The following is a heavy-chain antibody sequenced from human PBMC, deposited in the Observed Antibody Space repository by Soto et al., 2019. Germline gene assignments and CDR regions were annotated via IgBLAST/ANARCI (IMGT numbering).Heavy chain of an antibody. D-gene: IGHD3-10*01. Sequence: GGSMRVSYTAAGFTVTTNDMSWVRQHSGKGLEWVSVVYSGGSTYYADSVKGRFTVSRDNSKNTLYLQMNSLRAEDTAVYYCARDFSGKNDAFDIWGQGTVVTVSS. J-gene: IGHJ3*02. V-gene: IGHV3-66*01. CDR3: ARDFSGKNDAFDI. CDR1: GFTVTTND. CDR2: VYSGGST.